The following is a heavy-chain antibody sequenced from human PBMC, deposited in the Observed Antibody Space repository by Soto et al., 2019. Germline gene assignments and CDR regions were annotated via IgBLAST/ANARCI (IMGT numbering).Heavy chain of an antibody. D-gene: IGHD2-21*02. J-gene: IGHJ6*02. V-gene: IGHV3-74*01. CDR1: GFTFSSYW. CDR3: ARDSVVVTATDTYYYYCGMDV. Sequence: PWGSLRLSCAASGFTFSSYWMHWFRQAPGKGLVWVSRINSDGSSTSYADSVKGRFTISRDNAKNTLYLQMNSLRAEDTAVYYCARDSVVVTATDTYYYYCGMDVWGQGTTVTVSS. CDR2: INSDGSST.